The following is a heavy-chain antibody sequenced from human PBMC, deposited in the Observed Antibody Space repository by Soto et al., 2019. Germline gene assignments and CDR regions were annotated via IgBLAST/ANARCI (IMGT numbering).Heavy chain of an antibody. CDR1: GITFRTYA. Sequence: GGSLRLSCAVTGITFRTYAMSWARQAPGKGLEWVSTISDSGTVAYYADSVKGRFTISRDNSKNTLSLQMNTLRADYTAVYYCAARFGSGSYHWGQGTLVTVSS. CDR2: ISDSGTVA. V-gene: IGHV3-23*01. CDR3: AARFGSGSYH. D-gene: IGHD3-10*01. J-gene: IGHJ4*02.